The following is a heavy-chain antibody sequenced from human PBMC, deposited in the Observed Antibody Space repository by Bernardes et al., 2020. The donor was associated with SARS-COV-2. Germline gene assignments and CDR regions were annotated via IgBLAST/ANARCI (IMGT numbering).Heavy chain of an antibody. D-gene: IGHD2-15*01. J-gene: IGHJ2*01. V-gene: IGHV3-9*01. CDR3: AKDKEDGYNPILVGYFDL. CDR1: GFTFDDYA. Sequence: SLRLSCAASGFTFDDYAMHWVRQAPGKGLEWVSGISWNSGSIGYADSVKGRFTISRDNAKNSLYLQMNSLRAEDTALYYCAKDKEDGYNPILVGYFDLWGRGTLVTVSS. CDR2: ISWNSGSI.